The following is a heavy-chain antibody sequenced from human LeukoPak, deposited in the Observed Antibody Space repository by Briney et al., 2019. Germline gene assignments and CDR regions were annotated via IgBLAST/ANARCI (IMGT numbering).Heavy chain of an antibody. CDR2: IKQDGSEK. Sequence: GGPLRLSCAASGFTFSSYWMSWVRQAPGKGLEWVANIKQDGSEKYYVGSVKGRFTISRDNAKNSLYLQMNSLRAEDTAVYYCARDTLRGDVADYWGQGTLVTVSS. D-gene: IGHD3-10*01. CDR1: GFTFSSYW. J-gene: IGHJ4*02. CDR3: ARDTLRGDVADY. V-gene: IGHV3-7*03.